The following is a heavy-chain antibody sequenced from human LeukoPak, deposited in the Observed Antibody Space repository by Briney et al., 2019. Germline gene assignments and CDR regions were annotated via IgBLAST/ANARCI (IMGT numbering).Heavy chain of an antibody. Sequence: GGSLRLSCAASGFTFSSYGMHWVRQAPGKGLEWVAVISYDGSNKYYADSVKGRFTISRDNSKNTLYLQMNSLRAEDTAVYYCARRYCSSTSCYSSYYFDYWGQGTLVTVSS. CDR3: ARRYCSSTSCYSSYYFDY. CDR1: GFTFSSYG. J-gene: IGHJ4*02. D-gene: IGHD2-2*01. V-gene: IGHV3-30*03. CDR2: ISYDGSNK.